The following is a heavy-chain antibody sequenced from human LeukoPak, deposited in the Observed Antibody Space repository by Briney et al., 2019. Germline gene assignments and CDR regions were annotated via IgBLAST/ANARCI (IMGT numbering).Heavy chain of an antibody. CDR1: GYTFTSYG. Sequence: ASVKVSCKASGYTFTSYGISWVRQAPGQRLEWMGWINAGNGNTKYSQKFQGRVTITRDTSASTAYMELSSLRSEDTAVYYCARAFRGYDGYFDYWGQGTLVTVSS. CDR2: INAGNGNT. CDR3: ARAFRGYDGYFDY. D-gene: IGHD5-12*01. V-gene: IGHV1-3*01. J-gene: IGHJ4*02.